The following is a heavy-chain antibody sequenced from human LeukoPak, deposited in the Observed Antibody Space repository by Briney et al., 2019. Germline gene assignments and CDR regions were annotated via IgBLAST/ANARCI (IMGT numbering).Heavy chain of an antibody. D-gene: IGHD3-10*01. CDR3: AKDIVRGTALLMGFDI. CDR1: GFTFSNYA. V-gene: IGHV3-23*01. CDR2: ISGSGGGT. Sequence: GGSLRLSCAASGFTFSNYAMSWVRQAPGKGLEWVSAISGSGGGTYYADSVKGRFTISRDNSKNTLYLQMNSLRAEDTAVYYCAKDIVRGTALLMGFDIWGQGTTVTVSS. J-gene: IGHJ3*02.